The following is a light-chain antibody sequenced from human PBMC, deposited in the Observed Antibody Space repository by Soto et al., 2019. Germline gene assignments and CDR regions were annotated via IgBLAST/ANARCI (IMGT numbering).Light chain of an antibody. J-gene: IGKJ5*01. CDR1: PGISSW. CDR2: AAS. Sequence: DIQMTQSPSSLSASLGASVPITGPATPGISSWLAWYQQKPEKAPKPLIYAASSLQSGVPSTFSGSGSGTDFTLTISTLQPEDFATYYCQQYNSYPITFGQGTKLDIK. V-gene: IGKV1D-16*01. CDR3: QQYNSYPIT.